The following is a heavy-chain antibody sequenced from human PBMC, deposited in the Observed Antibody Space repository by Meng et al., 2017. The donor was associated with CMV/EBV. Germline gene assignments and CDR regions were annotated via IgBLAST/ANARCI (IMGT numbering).Heavy chain of an antibody. Sequence: GESLKISRKGSGYSFTNYWIAWVRQMPGKDLEWMGIIYPGDSDTRYSPSFQGQVTISADKSISTAYLQWSSLKASDTAFYYCARQDGVALYYFDHWGQGTLVTVSS. CDR2: IYPGDSDT. CDR1: GYSFTNYW. V-gene: IGHV5-51*01. D-gene: IGHD3-10*01. J-gene: IGHJ4*02. CDR3: ARQDGVALYYFDH.